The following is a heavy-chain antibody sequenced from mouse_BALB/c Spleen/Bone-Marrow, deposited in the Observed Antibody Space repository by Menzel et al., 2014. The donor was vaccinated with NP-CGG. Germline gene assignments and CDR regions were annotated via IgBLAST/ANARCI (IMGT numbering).Heavy chain of an antibody. D-gene: IGHD1-1*01. CDR2: INPSNGRT. J-gene: IGHJ1*01. Sequence: QVQLQQSGAELVKPGASVKLSCKASGYTFTSYWMHWVKQRPGQGLEWIGEINPSNGRTNYNEKFKSKATLTVDKSSSTAYMQRSSLTSEDSAVYYCARWNYYGSLYWYFDVWGAGTTVTVSS. V-gene: IGHV1S81*02. CDR3: ARWNYYGSLYWYFDV. CDR1: GYTFTSYW.